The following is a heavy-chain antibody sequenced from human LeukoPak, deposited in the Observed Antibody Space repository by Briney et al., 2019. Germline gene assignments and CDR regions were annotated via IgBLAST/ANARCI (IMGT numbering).Heavy chain of an antibody. CDR2: INPSGGST. J-gene: IGHJ6*02. V-gene: IGHV1-46*01. CDR3: ARDHSTYYDFWSGYYGSYYYGMDV. CDR1: GYTFTSYA. D-gene: IGHD3-3*01. Sequence: ASVKVSCKASGYTFTSYAMHWVRQAPGQGLEWMGIINPSGGSTSYAQKFQGRVTMTRDTSTSTVYMELSSLRSEDTAVYYCARDHSTYYDFWSGYYGSYYYGMDVWGQGTTVTVSS.